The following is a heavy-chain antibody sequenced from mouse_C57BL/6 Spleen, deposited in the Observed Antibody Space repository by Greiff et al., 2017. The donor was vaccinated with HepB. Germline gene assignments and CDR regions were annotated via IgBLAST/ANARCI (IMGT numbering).Heavy chain of an antibody. D-gene: IGHD2-5*01. CDR2: IDPSDSET. J-gene: IGHJ4*01. V-gene: IGHV1-52*01. CDR3: ARCGSNYEGYYAMDY. CDR1: GYTFTSYW. Sequence: QVQLQQPGAELVRPGSSVKLSCKASGYTFTSYWMHWVKQRPIQGLEWIGNIDPSDSETHYNQKFKDKATLTVDKSSSTAYMQISSLTSEDSAVYDCARCGSNYEGYYAMDYWGQGTTVTVSS.